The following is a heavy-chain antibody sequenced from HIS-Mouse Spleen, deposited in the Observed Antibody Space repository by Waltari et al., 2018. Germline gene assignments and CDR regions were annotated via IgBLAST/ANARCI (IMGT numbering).Heavy chain of an antibody. Sequence: QLQLQESGPGLVKPSETLSLTCTVSGGSISSSSYYWGWSRQPPGKGLEWIGGIYYSGTTYDTPSLKSRVTISVDTSKNQFSLKLSSVTAADTAVYYCAREIPYSSSWYDWYFDLWGRGTLVTVSS. CDR2: IYYSGTT. V-gene: IGHV4-39*07. D-gene: IGHD6-13*01. CDR3: AREIPYSSSWYDWYFDL. J-gene: IGHJ2*01. CDR1: GGSISSSSYY.